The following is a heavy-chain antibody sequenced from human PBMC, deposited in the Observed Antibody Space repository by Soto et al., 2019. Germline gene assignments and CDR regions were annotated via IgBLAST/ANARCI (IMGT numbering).Heavy chain of an antibody. Sequence: SETLSLTCTVSGGSISSYFWSWIRQPPGKGLEWIGFIHYSGTTNYNPSLKSRVTISVDTPKNQFSLKLTSVTAADTAMYYCARHPRTSGGERTFDYWGQGTMVTVSS. J-gene: IGHJ4*02. V-gene: IGHV4-59*08. CDR1: GGSISSYF. CDR2: IHYSGTT. CDR3: ARHPRTSGGERTFDY. D-gene: IGHD2-21*01.